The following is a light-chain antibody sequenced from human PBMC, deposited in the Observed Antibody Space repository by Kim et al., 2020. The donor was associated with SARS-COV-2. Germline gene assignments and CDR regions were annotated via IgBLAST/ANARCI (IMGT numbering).Light chain of an antibody. CDR3: CSYAGSSTYYV. CDR2: EGS. CDR1: SSDVGSYTL. J-gene: IGLJ1*01. Sequence: SITTTCTGTSSDVGSYTLVSWYQQHPGKAPKLMIYEGSKRPSGVSNRFSGSKSGNTASLTISGLQAEDEAYYYCCSYAGSSTYYVFGTGTQLTVL. V-gene: IGLV2-23*01.